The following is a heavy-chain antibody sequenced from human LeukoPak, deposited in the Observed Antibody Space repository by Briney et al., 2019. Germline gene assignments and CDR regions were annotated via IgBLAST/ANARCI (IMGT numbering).Heavy chain of an antibody. D-gene: IGHD5-18*01. J-gene: IGHJ4*02. CDR2: IHIYRGNT. CDR3: ARDRGYSYGYYFDY. V-gene: IGHV1-18*01. Sequence: ASVKVSCKASGYSSTNYGISWVRQAPGQGLEWMGWIHIYRGNTNYAQKFQGRVTMTRDMSTSTVYMELSSLRSEDTAVYYCARDRGYSYGYYFDYWGQGTLVIVSS. CDR1: GYSSTNYG.